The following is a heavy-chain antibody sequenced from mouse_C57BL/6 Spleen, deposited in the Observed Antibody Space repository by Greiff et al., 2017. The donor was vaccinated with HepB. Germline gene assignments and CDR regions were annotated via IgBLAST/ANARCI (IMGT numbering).Heavy chain of an antibody. CDR2: ISYDGSN. V-gene: IGHV3-6*01. D-gene: IGHD2-1*01. CDR3: ARGDYGNYGWFDY. J-gene: IGHJ2*01. Sequence: DVQLQESGPGLVKPSQSLSLTCSVTGYSITSGYYWNWIRQFPGNKLEWMGYISYDGSNNYNPSLKNRISITRDTSKNQFFLKLNSVTTEDTATYYCARGDYGNYGWFDYWGQGTTLTVSS. CDR1: GYSITSGYY.